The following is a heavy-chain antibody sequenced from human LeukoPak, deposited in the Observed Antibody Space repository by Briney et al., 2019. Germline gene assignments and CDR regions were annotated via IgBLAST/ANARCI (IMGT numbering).Heavy chain of an antibody. D-gene: IGHD3-22*01. CDR1: GYTFTGYY. Sequence: GASVKVSCKASGYTFTGYYMHWVRQAPGQGLEWMEWINPNSGGTNYAQKFQGRVTMTRDTSISTAYMELSRLRSDDTAVYYCARGPQRITMIVVVITPGDYWGQGTLVTVSS. CDR3: ARGPQRITMIVVVITPGDY. V-gene: IGHV1-2*02. CDR2: INPNSGGT. J-gene: IGHJ4*02.